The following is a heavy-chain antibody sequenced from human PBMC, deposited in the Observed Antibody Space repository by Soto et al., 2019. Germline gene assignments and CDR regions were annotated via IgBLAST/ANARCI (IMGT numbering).Heavy chain of an antibody. CDR3: ARHGHYYGSGSLRGYYMDV. V-gene: IGHV4-39*01. Sequence: QVQLQESGPGLVKPSETLSLTYTISGGSISSSSDYWGWIRQTPGKGLEWIGSIYYSGSTYYNPSLKSRVTISVDTSKNQFSLKQSSVTAADTAVYYCARHGHYYGSGSLRGYYMDVWGKGTTVTVSS. CDR1: GGSISSSSDY. CDR2: IYYSGST. D-gene: IGHD3-10*01. J-gene: IGHJ6*03.